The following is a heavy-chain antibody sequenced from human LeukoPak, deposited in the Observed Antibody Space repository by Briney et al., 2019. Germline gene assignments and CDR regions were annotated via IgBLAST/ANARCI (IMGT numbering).Heavy chain of an antibody. CDR3: ARGLYTYDD. CDR2: IRNGDST. Sequence: PGGSLRLSCAASGFTFDRYGGSWVRQAPGKGLEWVSGIRNGDSTAYADSVKGRFTISRDKAKNSLYLQMNSLRAEDTALYYCARGLYTYDDWGQGTLVTVSS. CDR1: GFTFDRYG. D-gene: IGHD3-16*01. J-gene: IGHJ4*02. V-gene: IGHV3-20*04.